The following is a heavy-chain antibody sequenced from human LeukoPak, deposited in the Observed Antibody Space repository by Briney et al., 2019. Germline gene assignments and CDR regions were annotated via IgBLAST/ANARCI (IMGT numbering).Heavy chain of an antibody. D-gene: IGHD3-3*01. CDR1: GGSISSSSYY. Sequence: SETLSLTCTVSGGSISSSSYYWGWIRQPPGKGLEWIGSIYYSGSTYYNPSLKSRVTIPVDTSKNQFSLKLSSVTAADTAVYYCASSYYDFWSGYYKGGYFDYWGQGTLVTVSS. CDR2: IYYSGST. CDR3: ASSYYDFWSGYYKGGYFDY. J-gene: IGHJ4*02. V-gene: IGHV4-39*01.